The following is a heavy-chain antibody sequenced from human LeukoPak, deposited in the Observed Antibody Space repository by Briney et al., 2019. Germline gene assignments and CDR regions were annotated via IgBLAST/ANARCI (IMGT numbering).Heavy chain of an antibody. J-gene: IGHJ4*02. Sequence: PGGSLRLSCAASGFTFSSYSMNWVRQAPGKGLEWVSYISSSSSTIYYADSVKGRFTISRDNAKNSLYLQMNSLRAEDTAVYYCARVVQRDSSGYYPEDFDYWGQGTLVTVSS. CDR3: ARVVQRDSSGYYPEDFDY. CDR1: GFTFSSYS. CDR2: ISSSSSTI. D-gene: IGHD3-22*01. V-gene: IGHV3-48*01.